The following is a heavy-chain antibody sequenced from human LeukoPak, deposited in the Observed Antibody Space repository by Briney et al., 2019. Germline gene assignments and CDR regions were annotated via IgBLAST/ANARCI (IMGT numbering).Heavy chain of an antibody. D-gene: IGHD3-10*01. CDR2: IYYSGST. CDR1: GGPISSGDYY. Sequence: PSETLSLTCTVSGGPISSGDYYWSWIRQPPGKGLEWIGYIYYSGSTYYNPSLKSRVTISVDTSKNQFSLKLSSVTAADTAVYYCARDRRGYYGSGSYSWFDPWGQGTLVTVSS. CDR3: ARDRRGYYGSGSYSWFDP. J-gene: IGHJ5*02. V-gene: IGHV4-30-4*08.